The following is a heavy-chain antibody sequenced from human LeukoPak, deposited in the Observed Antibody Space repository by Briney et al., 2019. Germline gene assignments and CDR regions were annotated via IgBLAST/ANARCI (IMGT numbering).Heavy chain of an antibody. V-gene: IGHV1-18*01. CDR3: ARAAATFYYYYMDV. CDR2: ISAYNGNT. D-gene: IGHD2-15*01. J-gene: IGHJ6*03. Sequence: ASVKVSCKASGYTFTSYGISWVRQAPGQGLEWMGWISAYNGNTTYAQKLQGRVTMTTDTSTSTAYMELRSLRSDDTAVYYCARAAATFYYYYMDVWGKGTTVTISS. CDR1: GYTFTSYG.